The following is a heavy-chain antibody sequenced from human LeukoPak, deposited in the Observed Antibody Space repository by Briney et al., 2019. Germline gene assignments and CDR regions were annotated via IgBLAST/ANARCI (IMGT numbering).Heavy chain of an antibody. CDR2: VNTYRGYT. D-gene: IGHD2-15*01. CDR3: ARVSAVGGISSFDY. CDR1: GYTFSSYY. V-gene: IGHV1-18*04. Sequence: ASVKVSCKASGYTFSSYYMHWVRQAPGEGLEGVGWVNTYRGYTKDAQIFQGRLTMTTDTSTSTGYMELRSLRSDDTAVYYCARVSAVGGISSFDYWGQGTLVTVSS. J-gene: IGHJ4*02.